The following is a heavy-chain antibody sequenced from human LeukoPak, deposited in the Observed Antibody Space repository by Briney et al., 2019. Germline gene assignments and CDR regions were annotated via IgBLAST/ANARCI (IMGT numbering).Heavy chain of an antibody. V-gene: IGHV1-8*01. Sequence: ASVKVSCKASGYTFTSYDINWVRQATGQGLEWMGWLNPNSGNTGYAQKFQGRVTMTRNTSISTAYMELSSLRSEDTAVYYCARGPSVNPMIVVGHDAFDIWGQGTMVTVSS. CDR3: ARGPSVNPMIVVGHDAFDI. CDR2: LNPNSGNT. CDR1: GYTFTSYD. D-gene: IGHD3-22*01. J-gene: IGHJ3*02.